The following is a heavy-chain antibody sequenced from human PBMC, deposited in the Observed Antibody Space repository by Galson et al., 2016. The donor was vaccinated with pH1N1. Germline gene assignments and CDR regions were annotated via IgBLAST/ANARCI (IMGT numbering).Heavy chain of an antibody. Sequence: SLRLSCAASGFTFSTYEMSWARQAPGKGLEWVAFISSSGSALYYADSVEGRFTISRENARNSLYLQMNSLRAEDTAVYYCARDTSGHATRPYGAFDIGGQGTMVTVSS. J-gene: IGHJ3*02. CDR2: ISSSGSAL. CDR1: GFTFSTYE. CDR3: ARDTSGHATRPYGAFDI. D-gene: IGHD3-10*01. V-gene: IGHV3-48*03.